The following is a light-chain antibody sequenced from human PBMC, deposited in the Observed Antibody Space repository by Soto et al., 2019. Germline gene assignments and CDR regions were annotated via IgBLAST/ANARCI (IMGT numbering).Light chain of an antibody. V-gene: IGLV2-8*01. Sequence: QSALAQPPSASGSPGQSVTISCTGSGSDIGAYNFVSWYQQHPGKAPKLMIFGVTERPSGVPDRFSGSKSGTSASLAISGLQSEDEADYYCAAWDDSLNGPVFGTGTKLTVL. CDR2: GVT. CDR1: GSDIGAYNF. J-gene: IGLJ1*01. CDR3: AAWDDSLNGPV.